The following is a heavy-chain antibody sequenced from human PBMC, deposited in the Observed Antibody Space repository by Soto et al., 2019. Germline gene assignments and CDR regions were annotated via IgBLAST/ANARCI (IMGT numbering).Heavy chain of an antibody. CDR1: GGSISNVGYS. J-gene: IGHJ4*02. V-gene: IGHV4-30-2*01. D-gene: IGHD3-10*01. Sequence: SDTLSLTCAVSGGSISNVGYSWSFIRQPPGKGLEWIGYIYHSGSTYYNPSLKSRVTISVDRPKNQFSLKLSSVTAADTAVYYCARDPTPYGSGSNFFDYWGQGTLVTVSS. CDR3: ARDPTPYGSGSNFFDY. CDR2: IYHSGST.